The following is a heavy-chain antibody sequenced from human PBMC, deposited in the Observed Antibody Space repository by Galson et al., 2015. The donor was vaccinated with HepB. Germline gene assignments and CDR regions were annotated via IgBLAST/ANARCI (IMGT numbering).Heavy chain of an antibody. V-gene: IGHV3-23*01. J-gene: IGHJ4*02. CDR1: GFTFSSYA. Sequence: SLRLSCAASGFTFSSYAMNWVRQGPEKGLEWVSTIGGSGGATHYADSVKGRFTISRDDSKSTLYLQMNSLRAEDTAVYYCSRLGDLSGYSSSWGQGTLVTVSS. D-gene: IGHD6-13*01. CDR3: SRLGDLSGYSSS. CDR2: IGGSGGAT.